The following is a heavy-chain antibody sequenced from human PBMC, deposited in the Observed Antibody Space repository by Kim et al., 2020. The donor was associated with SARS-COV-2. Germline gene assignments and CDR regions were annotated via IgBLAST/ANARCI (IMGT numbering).Heavy chain of an antibody. V-gene: IGHV4-34*01. D-gene: IGHD2-15*01. J-gene: IGHJ6*01. Sequence: SETLSLTCAVYGGSFSGYYWSWIRQPPGKWLEWIGEINHSGSTNYNPSLKSRVTISVDTSKNQFSLKLSSVTAADTAVYYCARGTGGVAATGSYGMDVW. CDR3: ARGTGGVAATGSYGMDV. CDR1: GGSFSGYY. CDR2: INHSGST.